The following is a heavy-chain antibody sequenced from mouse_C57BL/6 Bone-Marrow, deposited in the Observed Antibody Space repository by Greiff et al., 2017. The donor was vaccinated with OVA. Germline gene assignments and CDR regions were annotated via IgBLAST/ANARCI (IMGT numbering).Heavy chain of an antibody. J-gene: IGHJ3*01. CDR3: ARSGSREAY. Sequence: ESGPGLVKPSQSLSLTCSVTGYSITSGYYWNWIRQFPGNKLEWMGYISYDGSNNYNPSLKNRISITRDTSKNQFFLKLNSVTTEDTATYYCARSGSREAYWGQGTLVTVSA. D-gene: IGHD1-1*01. CDR1: GYSITSGYY. CDR2: ISYDGSN. V-gene: IGHV3-6*01.